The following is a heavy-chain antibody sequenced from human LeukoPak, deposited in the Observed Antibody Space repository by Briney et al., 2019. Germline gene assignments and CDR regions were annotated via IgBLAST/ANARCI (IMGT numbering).Heavy chain of an antibody. CDR2: IIPIFGTA. Sequence: SVKVSCKASGGTFSSYAISWVRQAPGQGLEWMGRIIPIFGTANCAQKFQGRVTITTDESTSTAYMELSSLRSEDTAVYYCARQPPWSGYRSNWFDPWGQGTLVTVSS. CDR3: ARQPPWSGYRSNWFDP. V-gene: IGHV1-69*05. D-gene: IGHD3-3*01. CDR1: GGTFSSYA. J-gene: IGHJ5*02.